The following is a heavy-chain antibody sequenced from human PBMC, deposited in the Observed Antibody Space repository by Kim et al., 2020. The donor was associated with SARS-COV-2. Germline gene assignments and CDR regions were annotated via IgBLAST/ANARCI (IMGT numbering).Heavy chain of an antibody. CDR3: AKDVLVLLWFGEFDAFDI. J-gene: IGHJ3*02. V-gene: IGHV3-23*01. Sequence: KGRFTISSDNSKNTLYLQMNSLRAEDTAVYYCAKDVLVLLWFGEFDAFDIWGQGTMVTVSS. D-gene: IGHD3-10*01.